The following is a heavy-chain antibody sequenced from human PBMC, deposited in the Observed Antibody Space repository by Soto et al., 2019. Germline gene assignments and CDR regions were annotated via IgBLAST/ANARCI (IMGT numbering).Heavy chain of an antibody. J-gene: IGHJ1*01. CDR2: SSPRGDTI. Sequence: GGSLRLSCVASGFSLANYPMNWGRQTPGKGLEWISYSSPRGDTIYYADSVEGRFTISRDNARNSLSLHMSSLRDEASALYYCAKGPHTNVGRPYHFASWGQGAPVT. V-gene: IGHV3-48*02. CDR1: GFSLANYP. CDR3: AKGPHTNVGRPYHFAS. D-gene: IGHD3-3*01.